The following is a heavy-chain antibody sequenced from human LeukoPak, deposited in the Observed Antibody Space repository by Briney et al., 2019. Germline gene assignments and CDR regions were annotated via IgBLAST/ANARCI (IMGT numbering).Heavy chain of an antibody. V-gene: IGHV3-64*01. Sequence: PGGSLRLSCVASGFTFTSYAMHWVRQAPGKGLEYVSGISTHGGTTWDANSMRGRFTVSRDNSKNTLYLQRGSLRAEDTALYYCARRLGSWYFDLWGRGTLVTVSS. D-gene: IGHD7-27*01. J-gene: IGHJ2*01. CDR1: GFTFTSYA. CDR2: ISTHGGTT. CDR3: ARRLGSWYFDL.